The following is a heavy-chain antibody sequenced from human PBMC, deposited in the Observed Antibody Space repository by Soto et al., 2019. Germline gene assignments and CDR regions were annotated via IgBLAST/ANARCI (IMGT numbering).Heavy chain of an antibody. J-gene: IGHJ6*03. CDR1: GFTFSSYA. D-gene: IGHD6-6*01. CDR2: ISGSGGST. V-gene: IGHV3-23*01. CDR3: AKDLAYSSSPPGYMDV. Sequence: PXXSLRLSFAASGFTFSSYAMSWVPQAPGKGLEWVSAISGSGGSTYYADSVKGRFTISRDNSKNTLYLQMNSLRAEDTAVYYCAKDLAYSSSPPGYMDVWGKGTTVTVSS.